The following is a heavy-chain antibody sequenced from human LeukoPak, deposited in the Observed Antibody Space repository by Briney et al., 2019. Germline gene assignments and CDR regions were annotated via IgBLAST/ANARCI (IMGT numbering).Heavy chain of an antibody. D-gene: IGHD5-24*01. CDR2: ISSSGSTI. Sequence: PGGSLRLSCAASGFTFSSYEMNWVRQAPGKGLERVSYISSSGSTIYYADSVKGRFTISRDNAKNSLYLQMNSLRAEDTAVYYCARGDGYNTDLDYWGQGTLVTVSS. CDR3: ARGDGYNTDLDY. J-gene: IGHJ4*02. CDR1: GFTFSSYE. V-gene: IGHV3-48*03.